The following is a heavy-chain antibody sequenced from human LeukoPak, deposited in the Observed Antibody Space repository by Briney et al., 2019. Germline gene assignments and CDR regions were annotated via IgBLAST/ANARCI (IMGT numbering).Heavy chain of an antibody. CDR1: GGTFSSYA. D-gene: IGHD6-19*01. CDR3: ARSKAVADPPSPFDY. V-gene: IGHV1-69*13. Sequence: SVKVSCKASGGTFSSYAISWVRQAPGQGLEWMGGIIPIFGTANYAQKFQGRVTITADESTSTAYMELSSLRSEDTAVYYCARSKAVADPPSPFDYWGQGTLVTVSS. J-gene: IGHJ4*02. CDR2: IIPIFGTA.